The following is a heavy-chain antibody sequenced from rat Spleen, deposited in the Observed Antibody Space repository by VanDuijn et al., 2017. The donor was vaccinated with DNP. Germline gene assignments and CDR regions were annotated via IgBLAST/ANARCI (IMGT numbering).Heavy chain of an antibody. Sequence: AASGFTFSDYYMAWVRQAPTKGLEWVAYISYDGGSTYYGDSVKGRCTISRDNAKSTLYLQMDSLRSEDTATYFCVREVYYYFDNWGQGVMVTVSS. D-gene: IGHD1-2*01. V-gene: IGHV5-22*01. CDR2: ISYDGGST. J-gene: IGHJ2*01. CDR1: GFTFSDYY. CDR3: VREVYYYFDN.